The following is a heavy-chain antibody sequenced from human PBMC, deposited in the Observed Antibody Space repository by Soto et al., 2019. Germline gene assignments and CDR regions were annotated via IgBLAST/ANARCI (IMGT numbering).Heavy chain of an antibody. CDR1: GYTFTTYG. CDR3: ARDRYYYGSGSYYISWFDP. V-gene: IGHV1-18*04. CDR2: ISAYNVNT. D-gene: IGHD3-10*01. Sequence: GASVKVSCKTSGYTFTTYGVSWVRQAPGQGLEWMGWISAYNVNTNYAQKLQGRVTMTTDTSTSTAYIELRVLRSDDTAVYYCARDRYYYGSGSYYISWFDPWGQGTLVTVSS. J-gene: IGHJ5*02.